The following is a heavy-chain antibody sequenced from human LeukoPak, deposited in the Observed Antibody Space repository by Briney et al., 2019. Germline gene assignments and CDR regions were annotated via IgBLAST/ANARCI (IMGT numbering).Heavy chain of an antibody. J-gene: IGHJ6*02. V-gene: IGHV4-30-2*01. CDR3: ARGGVATIHGMDV. Sequence: SQTLSLTCAVSGGSISSGGYSWSWIRQPPGKGLEWIGYIYHSGSTYYNPSLKSRVTISVDRSKNQFSLKLSSVTAADTAVYYCARGGVATIHGMDVWGQGTTVTVSS. D-gene: IGHD5-12*01. CDR1: GGSISSGGYS. CDR2: IYHSGST.